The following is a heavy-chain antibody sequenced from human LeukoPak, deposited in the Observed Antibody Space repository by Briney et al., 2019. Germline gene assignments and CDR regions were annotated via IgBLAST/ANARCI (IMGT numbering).Heavy chain of an antibody. V-gene: IGHV3-23*01. Sequence: GGSLRLSCAASGFTFSTYAMSWVRQAAGKGLEWVSLISGSGGGTYYADSVKGRFTISRGNAKNSLYLQMNSLRAEDTAVYYCARASFWSGSLNWFDPWGQGTLVTVSS. CDR2: ISGSGGGT. J-gene: IGHJ5*02. D-gene: IGHD3-3*01. CDR3: ARASFWSGSLNWFDP. CDR1: GFTFSTYA.